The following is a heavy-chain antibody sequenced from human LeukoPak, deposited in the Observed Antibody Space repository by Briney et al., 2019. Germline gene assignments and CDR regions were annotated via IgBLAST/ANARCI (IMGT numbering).Heavy chain of an antibody. Sequence: GASLKVSCKASGYTFTVFYMHWVREAPGQGLEWMGWINPNSGVTNYAQKFQGRVTMTTDTSISTAYMELSGLRSDDTAVYYCARTQTLDYWGQGTLVTVSS. J-gene: IGHJ4*02. CDR1: GYTFTVFY. D-gene: IGHD4-23*01. CDR3: ARTQTLDY. V-gene: IGHV1-2*02. CDR2: INPNSGVT.